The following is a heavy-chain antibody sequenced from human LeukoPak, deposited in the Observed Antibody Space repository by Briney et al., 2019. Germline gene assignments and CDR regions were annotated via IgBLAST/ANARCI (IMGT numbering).Heavy chain of an antibody. V-gene: IGHV3-23*01. CDR3: AKEVGAGPSYFYGMDV. CDR1: GFTFGSYA. D-gene: IGHD1-26*01. CDR2: ISGSGGST. J-gene: IGHJ6*02. Sequence: GGSLRLSCAASGFTFGSYAMSWVRQAPGKGLEWVSGISGSGGSTYYADSVKGRFTISRDNSKNTLYLQMNSLRAEDTAVYYCAKEVGAGPSYFYGMDVWGQGTTVTVSS.